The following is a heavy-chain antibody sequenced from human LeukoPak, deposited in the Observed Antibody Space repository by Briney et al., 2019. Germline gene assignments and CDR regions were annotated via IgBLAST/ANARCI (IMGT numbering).Heavy chain of an antibody. D-gene: IGHD3-22*01. J-gene: IGHJ4*02. Sequence: GGSLRLSCAASGFTFSSYAMSWVRQAPGKGLEWVSAISGSGGSTYYPDSAKRRFTISRDNSKNTLYLQINRLRAEDTAVYYCAKSPPPMNYYDSSGYYSGGWFDYWGQGTLVTVSS. V-gene: IGHV3-23*01. CDR1: GFTFSSYA. CDR2: ISGSGGST. CDR3: AKSPPPMNYYDSSGYYSGGWFDY.